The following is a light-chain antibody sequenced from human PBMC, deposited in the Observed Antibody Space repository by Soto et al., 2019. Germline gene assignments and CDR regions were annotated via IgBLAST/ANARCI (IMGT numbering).Light chain of an antibody. CDR3: QQYKNWPPLT. Sequence: EIVMTQSPATLSVSPGETATLSCRASQSVSYNLAWYQQKPGQGPRLLIYGAFTRATGIPARFSGSGSETEFTLSISSLQSEDFAVYYCQQYKNWPPLTVGVGTKVEIK. CDR2: GAF. CDR1: QSVSYN. V-gene: IGKV3-15*01. J-gene: IGKJ4*01.